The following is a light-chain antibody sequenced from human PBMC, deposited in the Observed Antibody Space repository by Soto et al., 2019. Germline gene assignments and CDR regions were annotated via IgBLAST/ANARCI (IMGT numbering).Light chain of an antibody. Sequence: EIVMTQSQATLSVSPGERATLSCRASQSVSSNLAWYQQKPGQAPRLLIYGASTRATGIPARFSGSGCGTEFTLTISSLQSEDFAVYYCQQYNNWPPYTFGQGTKLEIK. CDR2: GAS. V-gene: IGKV3-15*01. CDR1: QSVSSN. CDR3: QQYNNWPPYT. J-gene: IGKJ2*01.